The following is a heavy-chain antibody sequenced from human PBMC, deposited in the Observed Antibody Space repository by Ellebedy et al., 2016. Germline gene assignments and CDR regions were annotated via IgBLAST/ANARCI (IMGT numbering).Heavy chain of an antibody. Sequence: ASVKVSCKASGGTFSSYAISWVRQAPGQGLEWMGGIIPIFGTANYAQKFQGRVTITADESTSTAYMELRSLRSDDTAVYYCARGLNHGGLVPEDYWGRGTLVTVSS. D-gene: IGHD2-15*01. CDR3: ARGLNHGGLVPEDY. CDR2: IIPIFGTA. J-gene: IGHJ4*02. V-gene: IGHV1-69*13. CDR1: GGTFSSYA.